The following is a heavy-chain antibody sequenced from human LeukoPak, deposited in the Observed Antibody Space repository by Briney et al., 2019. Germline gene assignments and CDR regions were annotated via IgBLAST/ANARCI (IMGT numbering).Heavy chain of an antibody. CDR2: IKSKTDGGTT. CDR3: TTGTGGLRYFDWLLYPLDY. J-gene: IGHJ4*02. CDR1: GFTFSIAW. D-gene: IGHD3-9*01. V-gene: IGHV3-15*01. Sequence: GGSLRLSCAASGFTFSIAWMSWVRQAPGKGLEWVGRIKSKTDGGTTDYAAPVKGRFTISRDDSKNTLYLQMNSLKTEDTAVYYCTTGTGGLRYFDWLLYPLDYWGQGTLVTVSS.